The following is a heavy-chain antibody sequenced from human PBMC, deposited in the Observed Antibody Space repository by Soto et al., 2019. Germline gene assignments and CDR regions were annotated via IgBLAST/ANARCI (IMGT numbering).Heavy chain of an antibody. D-gene: IGHD2-8*02. V-gene: IGHV1-18*01. Sequence: ASVKVSCKASGYTFTSYGISWVRQAPGQGLEWMGWISAYNGNTNYAQKLQGRVTMTTDTSTNTAYMELRSLRSDDTAVYYCARDHRWGSALKTGIQRTEYFQHWGQGTLVTVSS. CDR2: ISAYNGNT. CDR3: ARDHRWGSALKTGIQRTEYFQH. J-gene: IGHJ1*01. CDR1: GYTFTSYG.